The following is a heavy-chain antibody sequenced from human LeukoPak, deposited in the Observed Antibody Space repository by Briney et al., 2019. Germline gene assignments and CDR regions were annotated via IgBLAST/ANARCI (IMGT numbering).Heavy chain of an antibody. D-gene: IGHD6-6*01. CDR2: INPSGGST. CDR3: ARELFVAARPGAYYYYMDV. CDR1: GYTFTSYY. V-gene: IGHV1-46*01. J-gene: IGHJ6*03. Sequence: ASVKVSCKASGYTFTSYYMHWVRQAPGQGLEWMGIINPSGGSTSYAQKFQGRVTMTRDMSTSTVYMELSSLRSEDTAVYYCARELFVAARPGAYYYYMDVWGKGTTVTVSS.